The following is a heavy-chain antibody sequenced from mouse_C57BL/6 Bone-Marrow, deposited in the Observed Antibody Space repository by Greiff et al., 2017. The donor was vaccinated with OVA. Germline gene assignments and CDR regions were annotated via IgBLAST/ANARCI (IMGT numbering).Heavy chain of an antibody. J-gene: IGHJ3*01. CDR1: GFTFSSYG. V-gene: IGHV5-6*01. CDR3: ARQKFAY. Sequence: DVQLVESGGDLVKPGGSLKLSCAASGFTFSSYGMSWVRQTPDKRLEWVATISSGGSYTYYPDSVKGRFTISRDNAKNTLYLQMSSLKSEDTAMYYCARQKFAYWGQGTLVTVSA. CDR2: ISSGGSYT.